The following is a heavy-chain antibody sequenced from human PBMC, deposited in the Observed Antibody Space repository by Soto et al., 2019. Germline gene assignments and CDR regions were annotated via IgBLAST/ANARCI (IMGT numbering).Heavy chain of an antibody. J-gene: IGHJ5*02. V-gene: IGHV5-51*01. CDR3: ARPFDTSGWYDH. Sequence: GESLKSSCKGSGYSFTSYWIAWVRQMPGKGLECMGIIYPGDSDTRYSPSFEGQVTISADKSINTAYLQWSSPKASDSAMYYCARPFDTSGWYDHWGQGTLVTVSS. CDR2: IYPGDSDT. CDR1: GYSFTSYW. D-gene: IGHD6-19*01.